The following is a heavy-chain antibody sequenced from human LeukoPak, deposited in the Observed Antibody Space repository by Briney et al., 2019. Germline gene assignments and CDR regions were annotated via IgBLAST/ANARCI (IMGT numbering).Heavy chain of an antibody. Sequence: ASVKVSCTASGYTFTSYAISWVRQAPGQGLEWMGRINPNIGDTNFAQKFQGRVTMTRDTSISTAYMDLSGLRPDDTAVYYCAREGSGYTYGRGSYFDYWGHGILVTVSS. CDR1: GYTFTSYA. CDR2: INPNIGDT. J-gene: IGHJ4*01. V-gene: IGHV1-2*06. CDR3: AREGSGYTYGRGSYFDY. D-gene: IGHD5-18*01.